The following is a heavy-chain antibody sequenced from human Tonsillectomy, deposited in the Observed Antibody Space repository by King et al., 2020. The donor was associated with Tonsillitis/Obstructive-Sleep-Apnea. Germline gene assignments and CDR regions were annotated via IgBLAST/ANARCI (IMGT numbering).Heavy chain of an antibody. J-gene: IGHJ6*03. CDR2: ISGSGGST. Sequence: VKLVESGGGLVQPGGSLRLSCAASGFTFSSYAMSWVRQAPGKGLEWVSAISGSGGSTYYADSVKGRFTISRDNSKNTLYLQMNSLRAEDTAVYYCAKAPSIFGVVYYYYYMDVWGKGTTVTVSS. V-gene: IGHV3-23*04. CDR1: GFTFSSYA. CDR3: AKAPSIFGVVYYYYYMDV. D-gene: IGHD3-3*01.